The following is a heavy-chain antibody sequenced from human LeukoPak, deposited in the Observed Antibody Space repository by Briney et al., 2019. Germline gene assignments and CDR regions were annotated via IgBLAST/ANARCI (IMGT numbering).Heavy chain of an antibody. CDR1: GYTFTSYD. CDR2: MNPNSGNT. V-gene: IGHV1-8*01. J-gene: IGHJ6*03. Sequence: GASVKVSCKASGYTFTSYDINWVRQATGQGLEWMGWMNPNSGNTGYAQKFQGRVTMTRNTSISTAYMELSSLRSEDTAVYYCARIPGVNGSPVYYYYYMDVWGKGTTVTVSS. CDR3: ARIPGVNGSPVYYYYYMDV. D-gene: IGHD3-10*01.